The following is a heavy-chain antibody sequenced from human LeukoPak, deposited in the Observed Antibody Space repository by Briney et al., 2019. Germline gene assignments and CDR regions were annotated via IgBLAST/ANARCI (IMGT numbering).Heavy chain of an antibody. V-gene: IGHV3-30*18. Sequence: GRSLRLSCAASGFTFSSYGMHWVRQAPGKGLEWVAVISYDGSNKYYADSVKGRFTISRDNSKNTLYLQMNSLRAEDTAVYYCAKAAADSGYDFDYWGQGTLVTVSS. CDR2: ISYDGSNK. CDR1: GFTFSSYG. J-gene: IGHJ4*02. CDR3: AKAAADSGYDFDY. D-gene: IGHD5-12*01.